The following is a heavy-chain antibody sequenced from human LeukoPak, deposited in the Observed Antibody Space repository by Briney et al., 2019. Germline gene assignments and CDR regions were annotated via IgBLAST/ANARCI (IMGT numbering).Heavy chain of an antibody. CDR1: GFTFSSYA. V-gene: IGHV3-30*04. D-gene: IGHD6-13*01. J-gene: IGHJ4*02. CDR3: AKDIAAAGTHFDY. Sequence: GGSLRLSCAASGFTFSSYAMHWVRQAPGKGLEWVAVISYDGSNKYYADSVKGRFTISRDNSKNTLYLQMNSLRAEDTAVYYCAKDIAAAGTHFDYWGQGTLVTVSS. CDR2: ISYDGSNK.